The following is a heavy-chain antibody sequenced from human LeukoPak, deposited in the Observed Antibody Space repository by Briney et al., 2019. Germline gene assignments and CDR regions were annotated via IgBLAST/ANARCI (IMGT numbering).Heavy chain of an antibody. Sequence: PSETLSLTCTVSAGSISSYYWSWIRQPPGKGLEWIGYIYYSGSTNYNPSLKSRVTISVDTSKNQFSLKLSSVTAADTAVYYCARHSYDILTGYYPTPYYFDYWGQGTLVTVSS. CDR1: AGSISSYY. V-gene: IGHV4-59*01. CDR2: IYYSGST. CDR3: ARHSYDILTGYYPTPYYFDY. J-gene: IGHJ4*02. D-gene: IGHD3-9*01.